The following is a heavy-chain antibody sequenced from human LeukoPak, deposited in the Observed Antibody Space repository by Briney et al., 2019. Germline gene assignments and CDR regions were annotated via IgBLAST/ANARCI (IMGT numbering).Heavy chain of an antibody. CDR2: ISSSSSYI. Sequence: GGSLRLSCAASGFTFSSYSMNWVRQAPGKGLEWVSSISSSSSYIYYADSVKGRFTISRDNAKNSLYLQVNSLRAEDTAVYYCARTVAAASTNRAFDIWGQGTMVTVSS. CDR1: GFTFSSYS. J-gene: IGHJ3*02. V-gene: IGHV3-21*01. D-gene: IGHD6-13*01. CDR3: ARTVAAASTNRAFDI.